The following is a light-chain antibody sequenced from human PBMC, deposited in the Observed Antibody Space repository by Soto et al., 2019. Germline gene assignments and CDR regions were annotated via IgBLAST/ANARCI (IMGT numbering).Light chain of an antibody. V-gene: IGLV7-43*01. CDR2: STN. CDR3: LLYYGGQVGV. CDR1: TGAVTTGYY. J-gene: IGLJ2*01. Sequence: QTVVTQEPSLTVSPGGTVTLTCASSTGAVTTGYYPNWFQQKPGQAPRALNDSTNNKYSWTPARFSGSLLGGKAVLTLSGVQPEDEAYYYCLLYYGGQVGVFGGGTKLTVL.